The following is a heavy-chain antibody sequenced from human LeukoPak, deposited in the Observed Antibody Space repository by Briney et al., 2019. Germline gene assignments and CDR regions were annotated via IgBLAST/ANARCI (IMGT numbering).Heavy chain of an antibody. CDR3: ARDPPPYYWYFDL. V-gene: IGHV4-31*03. J-gene: IGHJ2*01. CDR1: GGSISSGGYY. Sequence: SQTLSLTCTVSGGSISSGGYYWSWIRQHPGKGLEWIGYIYYSGSTYYNPSLKSRVTISVDTSKNQFSLKLSSVAAADTAVYYCARDPPPYYWYFDLWGRGTLVTVSS. CDR2: IYYSGST.